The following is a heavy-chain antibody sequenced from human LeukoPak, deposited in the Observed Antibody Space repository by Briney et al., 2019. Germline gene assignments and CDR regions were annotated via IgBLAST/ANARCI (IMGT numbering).Heavy chain of an antibody. V-gene: IGHV1-2*04. D-gene: IGHD6-13*01. J-gene: IGHJ5*02. Sequence: ASVKVSCKASGGTFTGYYMHWVRQAPGQGLEWMGWINPNSGGTNYAQKFQGWVTMTRDTSISTAYMELSRLRSDDTAVYYCARVGSSSQPYNWFDPWGQGTLVTVSS. CDR1: GGTFTGYY. CDR3: ARVGSSSQPYNWFDP. CDR2: INPNSGGT.